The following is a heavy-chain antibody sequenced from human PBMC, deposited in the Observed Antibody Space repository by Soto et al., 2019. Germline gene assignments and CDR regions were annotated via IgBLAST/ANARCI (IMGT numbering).Heavy chain of an antibody. CDR2: IFASGRT. D-gene: IGHD4-17*01. CDR1: GGSISNDR. J-gene: IGHJ4*02. Sequence: PSETLSLTCTVSGGSISNDRWSWVRQPAGKGLEWIGRIFASGRTNYNPSLQSRVTISVDTSKNQFSLKLSSVTAADTAVYYCAMTTVTTIGYWGQGTLVTVSS. CDR3: AMTTVTTIGY. V-gene: IGHV4-4*07.